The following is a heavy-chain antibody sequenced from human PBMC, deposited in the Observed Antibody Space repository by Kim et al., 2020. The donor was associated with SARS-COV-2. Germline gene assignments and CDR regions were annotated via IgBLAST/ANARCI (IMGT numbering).Heavy chain of an antibody. CDR3: VKEEITDSPGY. CDR1: GFTFSSYA. D-gene: IGHD3-10*01. Sequence: GGSLRLSCSASGFTFSSYAMHWVRQAPGKGLEYVSAISSNGGSTYYADSVKGRFTISRDNSKNTLYLQMSSLRAEDTAVYYCVKEEITDSPGYWGQGTLVTVSS. V-gene: IGHV3-64D*06. CDR2: ISSNGGST. J-gene: IGHJ4*02.